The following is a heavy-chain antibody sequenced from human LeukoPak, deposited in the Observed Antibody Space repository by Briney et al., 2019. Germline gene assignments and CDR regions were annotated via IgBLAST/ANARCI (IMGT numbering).Heavy chain of an antibody. V-gene: IGHV3-9*03. J-gene: IGHJ4*02. Sequence: GRSLILSCAAAALSFDNYSMHCVRQPTGKGLEWVSGISWISGSIGYADSVKGRFTISRDNAKNSLYLQMNSLRAEDMALYYCAKADSSGYWVFDYWGQGTLVTVSS. CDR1: ALSFDNYS. CDR2: ISWISGSI. D-gene: IGHD3-22*01. CDR3: AKADSSGYWVFDY.